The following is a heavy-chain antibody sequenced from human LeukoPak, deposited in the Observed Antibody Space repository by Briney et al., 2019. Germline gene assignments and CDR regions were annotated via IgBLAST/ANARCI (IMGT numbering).Heavy chain of an antibody. D-gene: IGHD6-6*01. CDR1: GYTFTGYY. Sequence: ASVKVSGKASGYTFTGYYMHWVRQAPGQGLEWMGWINPNSGGTNYAQKFQGRVTMTRDTSISTAYMELSRLRSDDTAVYYCARPSSIAELDAFDIWGQGTMVTVSS. V-gene: IGHV1-2*02. CDR2: INPNSGGT. CDR3: ARPSSIAELDAFDI. J-gene: IGHJ3*02.